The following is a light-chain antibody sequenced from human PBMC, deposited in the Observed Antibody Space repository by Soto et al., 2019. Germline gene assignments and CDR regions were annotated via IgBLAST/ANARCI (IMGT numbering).Light chain of an antibody. J-gene: IGLJ1*01. Sequence: QSVLAQPPSASGSPGQTVTISCAGTSSDVGGYDYVSWYQQHPGEAPKLMISEVSNRPSGVSDRFSGSKSGNTASLTISGLQAEDEADYYCASLTTTSFVFGTGTKVTVL. CDR3: ASLTTTSFV. CDR2: EVS. CDR1: SSDVGGYDY. V-gene: IGLV2-14*01.